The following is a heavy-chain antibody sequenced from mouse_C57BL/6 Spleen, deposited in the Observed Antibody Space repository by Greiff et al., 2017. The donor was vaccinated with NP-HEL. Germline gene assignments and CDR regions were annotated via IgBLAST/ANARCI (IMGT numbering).Heavy chain of an antibody. V-gene: IGHV5-4*01. D-gene: IGHD1-1*01. J-gene: IGHJ2*01. Sequence: EVMLVESGGGLVKPGGSLKLSCAASGFTFSSYAMSWVRQTPEKRLEWVATISDGGSYTYYPDNVKGRFTISRDNAKNNLYLQMSHLKSEDTAMYYCARDPAYGSSCDYWGKGTTLTVAS. CDR1: GFTFSSYA. CDR3: ARDPAYGSSCDY. CDR2: ISDGGSYT.